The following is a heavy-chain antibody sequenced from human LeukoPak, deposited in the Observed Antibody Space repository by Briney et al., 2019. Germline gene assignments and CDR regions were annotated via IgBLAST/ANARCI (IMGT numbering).Heavy chain of an antibody. CDR3: ARDLRRSYGPTHFDY. Sequence: PGRTLRLSCAASGFTFSSYGMSWVRQAPGKGLEWVSAISGSGGSTYYADSVKGRFTISRDNAKNSLYLQMNSLRAEDTAVYYCARDLRRSYGPTHFDYWGQGTLVTVSS. CDR2: ISGSGGST. CDR1: GFTFSSYG. D-gene: IGHD5-18*01. J-gene: IGHJ4*02. V-gene: IGHV3-23*01.